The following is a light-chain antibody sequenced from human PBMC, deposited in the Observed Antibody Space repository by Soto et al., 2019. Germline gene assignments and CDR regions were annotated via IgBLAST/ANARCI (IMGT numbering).Light chain of an antibody. CDR1: TSNIGRNY. Sequence: QSVLTHPPSTSGTPGQRVTISCSGSTSNIGRNYVYWYRQFPGTAPKLLIYRNNQRTSGVPDRFSGSRSDTSASLAIRGLRSEDEAYYFCASWDDSLSTEVFGTGTKVTVL. V-gene: IGLV1-47*01. J-gene: IGLJ1*01. CDR3: ASWDDSLSTEV. CDR2: RNN.